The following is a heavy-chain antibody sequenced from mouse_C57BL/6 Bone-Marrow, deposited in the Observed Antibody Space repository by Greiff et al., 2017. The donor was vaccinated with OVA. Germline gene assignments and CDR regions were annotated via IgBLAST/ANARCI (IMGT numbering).Heavy chain of an antibody. D-gene: IGHD3-2*02. CDR1: GFNITDDY. Sequence: EVQLQQSGAELVRPGASVKLSCTASGFNITDDYMHWVKQRPEQGLEWIGWIDPENGDTEYASKFQGKATITADTSSNTAYLQLSSLTSEDTAVYYCTTPGPPSGYNYFDYWGQGTTLTVSS. V-gene: IGHV14-4*01. J-gene: IGHJ2*01. CDR2: IDPENGDT. CDR3: TTPGPPSGYNYFDY.